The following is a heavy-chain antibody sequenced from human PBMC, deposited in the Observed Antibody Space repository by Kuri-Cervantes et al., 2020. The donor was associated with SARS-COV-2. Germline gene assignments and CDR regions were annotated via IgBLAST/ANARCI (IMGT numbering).Heavy chain of an antibody. J-gene: IGHJ5*02. Sequence: GGSLRLSCPASGFTFSTYAMTWVRQAPGKGLEWVSGISGGGGTTYYADSVKGRFTISRDNSKNTLYLQMNSLRAEDTALYYCAKGAYSSGYNWFDPWGQGTLVTVSS. D-gene: IGHD6-19*01. CDR1: GFTFSTYA. CDR3: AKGAYSSGYNWFDP. CDR2: ISGGGGTT. V-gene: IGHV3-23*01.